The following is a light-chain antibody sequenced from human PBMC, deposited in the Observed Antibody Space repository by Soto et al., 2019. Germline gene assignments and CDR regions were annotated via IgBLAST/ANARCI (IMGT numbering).Light chain of an antibody. CDR3: QQYGSSRWT. Sequence: EIVLTQSPGTLSLSPGERATLSCRASQSVSSSYLAWYQQKPGQAPRLLIYGASSRATGIPDRFSGSGFGTDFPLTISRLEPEDFAVYYCQQYGSSRWTFGHGTKVEIK. CDR2: GAS. CDR1: QSVSSSY. V-gene: IGKV3-20*01. J-gene: IGKJ1*01.